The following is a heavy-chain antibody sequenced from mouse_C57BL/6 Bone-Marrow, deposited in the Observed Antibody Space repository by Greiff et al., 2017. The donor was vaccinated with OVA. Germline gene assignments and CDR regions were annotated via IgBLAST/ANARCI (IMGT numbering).Heavy chain of an antibody. V-gene: IGHV1-50*01. CDR2: IDPSDSYT. D-gene: IGHD2-3*01. CDR1: GYTFTSYW. Sequence: VKLQQPGAELVKPGASVKLSCKASGYTFTSYWMQWVKQRPGQGLEWIGEIDPSDSYTNYNQKFKGKATLTVDTSSSTAYMQLSSLTSEDSAVYYCASIYDGYPLAYWGQGTLVTVSA. CDR3: ASIYDGYPLAY. J-gene: IGHJ3*01.